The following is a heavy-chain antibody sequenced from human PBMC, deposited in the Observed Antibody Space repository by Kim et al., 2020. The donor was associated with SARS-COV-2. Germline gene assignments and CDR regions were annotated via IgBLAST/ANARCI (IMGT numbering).Heavy chain of an antibody. CDR2: AST. V-gene: IGHV4-34*01. CDR3: ARGPNWFDP. Sequence: ASTTYSPSLQIRVTISLDTSKNLFSLQLSSVTAADTAVYYCARGPNWFDPWGQGTLVTVSS. J-gene: IGHJ5*02.